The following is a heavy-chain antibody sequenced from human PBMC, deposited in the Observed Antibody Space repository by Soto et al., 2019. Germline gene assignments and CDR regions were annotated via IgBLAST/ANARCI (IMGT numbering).Heavy chain of an antibody. Sequence: EVQLVESGGGLVQPGRSLRLSCAASGFTFDDYAMHWVRQAPGKGLEWVSGISWNSGSIGYADSVKGRFTISRDNAKNSLYLQMNSLRAEDTALYYCAKEWNSPYYDRAPYLFDYWGQGTLVTVSS. V-gene: IGHV3-9*01. CDR2: ISWNSGSI. J-gene: IGHJ4*02. CDR3: AKEWNSPYYDRAPYLFDY. D-gene: IGHD3-10*02. CDR1: GFTFDDYA.